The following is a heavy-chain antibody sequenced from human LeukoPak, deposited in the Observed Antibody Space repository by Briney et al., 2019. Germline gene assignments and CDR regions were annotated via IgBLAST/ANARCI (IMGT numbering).Heavy chain of an antibody. V-gene: IGHV4-39*07. CDR1: GGSISSSSYY. CDR2: IYYSGST. J-gene: IGHJ3*02. D-gene: IGHD1-26*01. Sequence: SETLSLTCTVSGGSISSSSYYWGWIRQPPGKGLEWIGSIYYSGSTYYNPSLKSRVTISVDTSKNQFSLKLSSVTAADTAVYYCARPPIVGSMVGAFDIWGQGTMVTVSS. CDR3: ARPPIVGSMVGAFDI.